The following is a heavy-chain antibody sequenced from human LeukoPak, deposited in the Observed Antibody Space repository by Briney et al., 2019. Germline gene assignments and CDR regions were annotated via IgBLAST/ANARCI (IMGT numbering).Heavy chain of an antibody. CDR1: GFTFGSYS. CDR3: AALSGVGVKIGFDH. J-gene: IGHJ4*02. CDR2: IYYGGNT. Sequence: PGGSLRLSCAASGFTFGSYSMNWVRQAPGKGLEWVSIIYYGGNTFYADSVKGRFTISRDNSKNTLYLQINSLRAEDTAVYYCAALSGVGVKIGFDHWGQGALVVVSS. V-gene: IGHV3-66*01. D-gene: IGHD1-26*01.